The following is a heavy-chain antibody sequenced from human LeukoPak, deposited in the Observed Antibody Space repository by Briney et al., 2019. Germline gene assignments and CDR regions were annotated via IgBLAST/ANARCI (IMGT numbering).Heavy chain of an antibody. CDR1: GYTFTGYY. J-gene: IGHJ1*01. D-gene: IGHD2-2*01. CDR3: ARDLIVPAAGYFQH. Sequence: ASEKVSCKASGYTFTGYYMHWVRQAPGQGLEWMGRINPNSGGTNYAQKFQGRVTMTRDTSISTAYMELSRLRSDDTAVYYCARDLIVPAAGYFQHWGQGTLVTVSS. CDR2: INPNSGGT. V-gene: IGHV1-2*06.